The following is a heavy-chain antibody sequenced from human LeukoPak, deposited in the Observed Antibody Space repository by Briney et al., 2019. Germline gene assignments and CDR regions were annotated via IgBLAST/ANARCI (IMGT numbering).Heavy chain of an antibody. CDR3: AKDSSGYSYFQH. V-gene: IGHV3-30*18. CDR1: GFTFSSYG. Sequence: PGGSLRLSCAASGFTFSSYGMHWVRQAPGKGLEWVAVISYDGSNKYYADSVKGRFTISRDNSKNTLYLQMNSLRAEDTAVYYCAKDSSGYSYFQHWGQGTLVTASS. J-gene: IGHJ1*01. CDR2: ISYDGSNK. D-gene: IGHD3-22*01.